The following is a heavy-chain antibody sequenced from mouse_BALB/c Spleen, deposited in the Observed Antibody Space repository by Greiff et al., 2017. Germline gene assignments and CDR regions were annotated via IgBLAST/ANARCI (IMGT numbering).Heavy chain of an antibody. Sequence: QVQLKQPGAELVKPGASVKLSCKASGYTFTSYWMHWVKQRPGQGLEWIGEINPSNGRTNYNEKFKSKATLTVDKSSSTAYMQLSSLTSEDSAVYYCARRRLGHYFDYWGQGTTLTVSS. CDR3: ARRRLGHYFDY. CDR2: INPSNGRT. V-gene: IGHV1S81*02. J-gene: IGHJ2*01. D-gene: IGHD3-2*02. CDR1: GYTFTSYW.